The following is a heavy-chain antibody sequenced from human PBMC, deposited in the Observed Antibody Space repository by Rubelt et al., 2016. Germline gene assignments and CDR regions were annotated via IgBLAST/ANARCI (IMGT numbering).Heavy chain of an antibody. J-gene: IGHJ6*02. D-gene: IGHD3-10*01. V-gene: IGHV4-34*01. Sequence: QVQLQQWGAGLLKPSETLSLTCAVYGGSFSGYYWSWIRQPPGKGLEWIGEINHSGSTNYNPSLRVRCTISVETSTNQFALKLSSVTAAETAVYYCARDHYYGSGCYYYGMDVWGQGTTVTVSS. CDR3: ARDHYYGSGCYYYGMDV. CDR1: GGSFSGYY. CDR2: INHSGST.